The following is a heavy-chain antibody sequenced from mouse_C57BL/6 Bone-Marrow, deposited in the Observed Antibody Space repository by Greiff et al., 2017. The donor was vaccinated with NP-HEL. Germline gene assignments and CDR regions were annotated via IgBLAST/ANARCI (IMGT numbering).Heavy chain of an antibody. CDR2: IYPGDGDT. CDR3: ARLRRQDYYAMDY. D-gene: IGHD2-12*01. J-gene: IGHJ4*01. Sequence: QVQLKESGPELVKPGASVKISCKASGYAFSSSWMNWVKQRPGKGLEWIGRIYPGDGDTNYNGKFKGKATLTADKSSSTAYMQLSSLTSEDSAVYFCARLRRQDYYAMDYWGQGTSITVSS. CDR1: GYAFSSSW. V-gene: IGHV1-82*01.